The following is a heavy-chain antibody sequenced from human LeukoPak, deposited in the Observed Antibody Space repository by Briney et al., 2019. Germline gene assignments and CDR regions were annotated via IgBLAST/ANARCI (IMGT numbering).Heavy chain of an antibody. Sequence: SVKVSCKASGGTFSSYAISWVRQAPGQGLEWMGGIIPIFGTANYAQKFQGRVTITADESTSTAYMELSSLRSEDTAVYYCAQYNRDRELLGGGWFDPWGQGTLVTVSS. V-gene: IGHV1-69*13. D-gene: IGHD3-10*01. J-gene: IGHJ5*01. CDR1: GGTFSSYA. CDR2: IIPIFGTA. CDR3: AQYNRDRELLGGGWFDP.